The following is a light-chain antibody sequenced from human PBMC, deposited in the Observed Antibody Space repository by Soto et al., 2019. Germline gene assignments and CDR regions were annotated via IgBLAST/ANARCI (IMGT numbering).Light chain of an antibody. CDR3: QQYNSYPWT. CDR2: DAS. J-gene: IGKJ1*01. CDR1: QSISSW. Sequence: DIQMTQSPSTLSASVGDRVTITCRASQSISSWLAWYQQKPGKAPKLLVYDASSLESGVPSRFSGSGSGTEFILTISSLQPDDFATYYCQQYNSYPWTVGQGTKVEIK. V-gene: IGKV1-5*01.